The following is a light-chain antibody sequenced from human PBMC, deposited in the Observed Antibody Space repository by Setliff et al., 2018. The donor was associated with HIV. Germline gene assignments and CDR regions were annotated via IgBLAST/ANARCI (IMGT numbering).Light chain of an antibody. CDR3: CSYAGTYTYI. CDR1: SSDVGAYNY. CDR2: DVS. Sequence: QSALTQPRSVSGSPGQSVTLSCTGSSSDVGAYNYVSWYQQHPGKAPKLIIYDVSKRPSGVPDRFSGSKSGDTASLTISGLQSEDEADYYCCSYAGTYTYIFGSGTKVT. J-gene: IGLJ1*01. V-gene: IGLV2-11*01.